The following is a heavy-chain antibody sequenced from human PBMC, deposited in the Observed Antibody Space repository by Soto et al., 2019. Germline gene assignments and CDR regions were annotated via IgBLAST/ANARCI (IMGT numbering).Heavy chain of an antibody. J-gene: IGHJ4*02. Sequence: QVQLVESGGGVVQPGRSLRLSCAASGFTFSSYGMHWVRQAPGKGLEWVAVIWYDGSNKYYADSVKGRFTISRDNSKNTLYLQMNSLRAEDTAVYYCARDNGYDFWFDYWGQGTLVTVSS. CDR3: ARDNGYDFWFDY. V-gene: IGHV3-33*01. D-gene: IGHD5-12*01. CDR1: GFTFSSYG. CDR2: IWYDGSNK.